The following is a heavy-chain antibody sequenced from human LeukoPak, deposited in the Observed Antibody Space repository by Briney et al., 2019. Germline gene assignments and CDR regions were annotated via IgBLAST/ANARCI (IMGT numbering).Heavy chain of an antibody. CDR1: GGSISSSNW. J-gene: IGHJ6*03. CDR3: ARGDSSSSWYRRYYYYMDV. V-gene: IGHV4-4*02. D-gene: IGHD6-13*01. Sequence: PSGTLSLTCAVSGGSISSSNWWSWVRQPPGKGLEWIGEIYHSGSTNYNPSLKSRVTISVDKSKNQFSLKLSSVTAADTAVYYCARGDSSSSWYRRYYYYMDVWGKGTTVTVSS. CDR2: IYHSGST.